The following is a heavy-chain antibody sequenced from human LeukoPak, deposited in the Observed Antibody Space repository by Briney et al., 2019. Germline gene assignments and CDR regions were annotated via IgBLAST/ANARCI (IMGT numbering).Heavy chain of an antibody. CDR3: ARDGGSLFDP. CDR2: IYYSGST. D-gene: IGHD3-16*01. CDR1: GGSISSSSYY. Sequence: SETLSLTCTVSGGSISSSSYYWGWIRQPPGKGLEWIGSIYYSGSTYYNPSLKSRVTISVDTSKNQFSLKLSSVTAADTAVYYCARDGGSLFDPWAREPWSPSPQ. J-gene: IGHJ5*02. V-gene: IGHV4-39*07.